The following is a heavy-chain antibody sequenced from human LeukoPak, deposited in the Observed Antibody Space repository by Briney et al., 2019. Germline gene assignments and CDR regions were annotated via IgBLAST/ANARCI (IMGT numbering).Heavy chain of an antibody. CDR3: ARDRTGYCSGGSCYPEYAFDI. V-gene: IGHV4-59*01. J-gene: IGHJ3*02. CDR1: GGSFSGYY. D-gene: IGHD2-15*01. CDR2: IYYSGST. Sequence: SETLSLTCAVYGGSFSGYYWSWLRQPPGKGLEWIGYIYYSGSTNYNPSLKSRVTISVDTSKNQFSLKLSSVTAADTAVYYCARDRTGYCSGGSCYPEYAFDIWGQGTMVTVSS.